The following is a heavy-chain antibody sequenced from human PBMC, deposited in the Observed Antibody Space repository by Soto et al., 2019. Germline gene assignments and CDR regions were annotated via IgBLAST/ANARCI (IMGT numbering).Heavy chain of an antibody. D-gene: IGHD4-4*01. V-gene: IGHV1-69*15. CDR1: GGTFGSNA. Sequence: QVQLVQSETEVRKPGSSVKVSCRASGGTFGSNAISWVRQAPGQGLEWMGNIIPIFGTTKNAQNFQGRVTITADESTNTAYMELSCLTSEDTAIYYCAREGFTFGPGAVRGAFDTWGQGTMVTVSS. CDR3: AREGFTFGPGAVRGAFDT. CDR2: IIPIFGTT. J-gene: IGHJ3*02.